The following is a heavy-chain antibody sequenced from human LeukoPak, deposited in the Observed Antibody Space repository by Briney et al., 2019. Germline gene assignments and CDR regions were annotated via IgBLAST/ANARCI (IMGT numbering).Heavy chain of an antibody. D-gene: IGHD1-26*01. CDR3: ARDHSGNYYYGMDV. CDR2: ISGSGGST. Sequence: PGGSLRLSCAASGFTFSSYAMSWVRQAPGKGLEWVSAISGSGGSTYYADSVKGRFTISRDNSKNTLYLQMNSLRAEDTAVYYCARDHSGNYYYGMDVWGQGTTVTVSS. CDR1: GFTFSSYA. J-gene: IGHJ6*02. V-gene: IGHV3-23*01.